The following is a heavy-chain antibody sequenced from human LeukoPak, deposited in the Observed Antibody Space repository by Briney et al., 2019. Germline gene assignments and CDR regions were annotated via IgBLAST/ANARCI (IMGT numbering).Heavy chain of an antibody. CDR3: ARGAPNGDGSYYDFLTRYYYMDV. CDR2: IYTSGST. Sequence: PSETLSLTCAVSGASVGGNHWSWIRQPAGKGLEWIGRIYTSGSTNYNPSLKSRVTMSVDTSKNQFSLKLSSVTAADTAVYYCARGAPNGDGSYYDFLTRYYYMDVWGKGTTVTVSS. V-gene: IGHV4-4*07. CDR1: GASVGGNH. D-gene: IGHD3-3*01. J-gene: IGHJ6*03.